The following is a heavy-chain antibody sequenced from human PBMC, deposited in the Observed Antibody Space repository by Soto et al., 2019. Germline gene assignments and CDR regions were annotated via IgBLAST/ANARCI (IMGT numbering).Heavy chain of an antibody. V-gene: IGHV3-23*01. Sequence: PGGSLRLSCAASGFTFSSYAMSWVRQAPGKGLEWVSAISSSGGTTHYADSVKGRFTISRDNSKNTLYLQMNSLRAEDTAVYYCAKPGYLEQWLVRGYFDYWGQGTMVTVSS. CDR1: GFTFSSYA. J-gene: IGHJ4*02. CDR3: AKPGYLEQWLVRGYFDY. D-gene: IGHD6-19*01. CDR2: ISSSGGTT.